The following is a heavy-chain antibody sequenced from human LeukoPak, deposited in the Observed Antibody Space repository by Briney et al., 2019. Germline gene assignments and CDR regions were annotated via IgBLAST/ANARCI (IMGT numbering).Heavy chain of an antibody. J-gene: IGHJ5*02. CDR1: GGSFSGYY. V-gene: IGHV4-34*01. Sequence: PSETLSLTCAVYGGSFSGYYWSWIRQPPGKGLEWIGEINHSGSTNYNPSLKSRVTISVDTSKNQFSLKLSSVTAADTAVYYCARGSKVVVPAASIVDPWGQGTLVTVSS. CDR3: ARGSKVVVPAASIVDP. CDR2: INHSGST. D-gene: IGHD2-2*01.